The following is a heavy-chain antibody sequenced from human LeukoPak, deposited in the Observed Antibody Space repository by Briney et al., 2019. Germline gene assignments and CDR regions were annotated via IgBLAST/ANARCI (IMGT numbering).Heavy chain of an antibody. J-gene: IGHJ4*02. CDR3: ARRLYYDTAGSPFDL. CDR1: GFTFRSYW. CDR2: IHGDGGDT. Sequence: QSGGSLRLSCAASGFTFRSYWMSWIRQSPGKELLWVSRIHGDGGDTSYADSVKGRFTISRDNAKNTLYLQMDGLTAEDTAVYYCARRLYYDTAGSPFDLWGQETLVIVSS. D-gene: IGHD3-22*01. V-gene: IGHV3-74*01.